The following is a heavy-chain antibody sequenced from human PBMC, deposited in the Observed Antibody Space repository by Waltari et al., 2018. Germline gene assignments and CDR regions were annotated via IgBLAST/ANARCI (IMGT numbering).Heavy chain of an antibody. CDR2: ISSSSSYI. Sequence: EVQLVESGGGLVKPGGSLRLSCAASGFTFSSYSMNWVRQAPGTGLGWVSSISSSSSYIYYADSVKGRFTISRDNAKNSLYLQMNSLRAEDTAVYYCARDRDYYDSSGYYYASPYDYWGQGTLVTVSS. CDR1: GFTFSSYS. D-gene: IGHD3-22*01. CDR3: ARDRDYYDSSGYYYASPYDY. V-gene: IGHV3-21*01. J-gene: IGHJ4*02.